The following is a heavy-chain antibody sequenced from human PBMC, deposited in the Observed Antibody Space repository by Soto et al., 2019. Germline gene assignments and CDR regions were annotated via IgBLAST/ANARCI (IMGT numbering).Heavy chain of an antibody. V-gene: IGHV4-39*02. Sequence: SETPSLTCTVSGGPISSSSYYWGWIRQPPGKGLEWIGSIYYSGSTYYNPSLKSRVTISVDTSKNQFSLKLSSVTAADTAVYYCARENYGSGNDYWGQGTLVTVSS. CDR1: GGPISSSSYY. CDR3: ARENYGSGNDY. J-gene: IGHJ4*02. CDR2: IYYSGST. D-gene: IGHD3-10*01.